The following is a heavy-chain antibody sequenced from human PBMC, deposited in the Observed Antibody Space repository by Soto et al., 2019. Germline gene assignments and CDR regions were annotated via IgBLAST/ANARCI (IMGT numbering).Heavy chain of an antibody. CDR2: NSYDGSNK. CDR1: GFSFSSFG. D-gene: IGHD3-16*02. V-gene: IGHV3-30*18. CDR3: AKGLGELSRESYDY. Sequence: QVQLVESGGGVVQPGRSLRLSCAASGFSFSSFGMHWVRQAPGKGLEWVAFNSYDGSNKYYAASVKGRFTISRDSSEKTLYLQMNGLRPEGTAVYYGAKGLGELSRESYDYWGQGTLVTVSS. J-gene: IGHJ4*02.